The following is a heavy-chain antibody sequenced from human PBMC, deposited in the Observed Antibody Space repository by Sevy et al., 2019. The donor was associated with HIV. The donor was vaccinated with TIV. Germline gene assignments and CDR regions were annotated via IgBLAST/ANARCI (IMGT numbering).Heavy chain of an antibody. CDR3: AXXXXGXXXXXXX. CDR2: XXXXGXT. J-gene: IGHJ3*01. CDR1: XXXXXXXXXX. V-gene: IGHV4-39*01. Sequence: SETLSLTXTXXXXXXXXXXXXXGXXXXXXXXGXEWXXXXXXXGXTYYNPSLKSRVTISVDTSKNQFSLKLSSVTAADTAVYYCAXXXXGXXXXXXXWGQXTMVTVSS.